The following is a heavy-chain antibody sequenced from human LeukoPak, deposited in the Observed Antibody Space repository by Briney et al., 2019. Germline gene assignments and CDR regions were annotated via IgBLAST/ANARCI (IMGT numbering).Heavy chain of an antibody. CDR1: GGSFSGYY. J-gene: IGHJ4*02. CDR2: VNHSGST. Sequence: SETLSLTCAVYGGSFSGYYWSWIRQPPGKGLEWIGEVNHSGSTNYNPSLKSRVTISVDTSKNQFSLKLSSVTAADTAVYYCARTGGDYPTRYYFDYWGQGTLVTVSS. V-gene: IGHV4-34*01. D-gene: IGHD4-17*01. CDR3: ARTGGDYPTRYYFDY.